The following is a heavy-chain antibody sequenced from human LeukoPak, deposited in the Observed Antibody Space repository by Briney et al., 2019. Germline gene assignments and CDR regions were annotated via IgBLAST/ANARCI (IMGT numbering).Heavy chain of an antibody. J-gene: IGHJ4*02. Sequence: ASVKVSCKASGYTFTGYYMHWVRQAPGQGLEWMRWINPNSGGTNYAQKFRGRVTMTRDTSISTAYMELSRLRSDDTAVYYCAAKYYYDSSGYPLEYWGQGTLVTVSS. V-gene: IGHV1-2*02. CDR3: AAKYYYDSSGYPLEY. CDR2: INPNSGGT. D-gene: IGHD3-22*01. CDR1: GYTFTGYY.